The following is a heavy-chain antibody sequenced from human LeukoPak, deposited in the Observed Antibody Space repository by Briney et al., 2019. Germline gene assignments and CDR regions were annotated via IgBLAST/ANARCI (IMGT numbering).Heavy chain of an antibody. CDR3: ARRQLGGEAFDI. CDR2: IFPGDSDT. CDR1: GYNFISYW. V-gene: IGHV5-51*01. Sequence: GESLQISCKGSGYNFISYWIAWVRQMPGKGLEWMGIIFPGDSDTRYSPSFQGQVTISADNSISTAYLQWSGLMASDTAIFYCARRQLGGEAFDIWGQGTMVTVSS. J-gene: IGHJ3*02. D-gene: IGHD6-6*01.